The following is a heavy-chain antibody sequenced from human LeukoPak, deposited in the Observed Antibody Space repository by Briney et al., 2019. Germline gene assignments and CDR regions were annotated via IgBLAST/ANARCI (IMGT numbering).Heavy chain of an antibody. CDR1: GFTFSSYD. J-gene: IGHJ4*02. CDR2: ISGSVGST. CDR3: ARSGYSSSLLDY. Sequence: GGSLRLSCAASGFTFSSYDMSWVRQAPGKGLEWVSAISGSVGSTYYADSVKGRFTISRDNAKNSLYLQMNSLRAEDTAVYYCARSGYSSSLLDYWGQGTLVTVSS. V-gene: IGHV3-23*01. D-gene: IGHD6-13*01.